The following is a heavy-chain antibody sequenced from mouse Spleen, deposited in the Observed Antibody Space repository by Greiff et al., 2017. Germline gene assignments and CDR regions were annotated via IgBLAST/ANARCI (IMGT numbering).Heavy chain of an antibody. V-gene: IGHV3-6*01. CDR2: ISYDGSN. CDR3: ARVGWLPPYWYFDV. CDR1: GYSITSGYY. J-gene: IGHJ1*01. D-gene: IGHD2-2*01. Sequence: EVQVVESGPGLVKPSQSLSLTCSVTGYSITSGYYWNWIRQFPGNKLEWMGYISYDGSNNYNPSLKNRISITRDTSKNQFFLKLNSVTTEDTATYYCARVGWLPPYWYFDVWGAGTTVTVSS.